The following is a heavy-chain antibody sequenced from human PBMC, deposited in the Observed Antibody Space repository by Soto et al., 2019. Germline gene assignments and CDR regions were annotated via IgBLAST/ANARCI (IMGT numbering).Heavy chain of an antibody. D-gene: IGHD3-22*01. V-gene: IGHV1-69*13. CDR3: ARVGYYDSSGYPPHWFDP. Sequence: ASVKVSCKASGGTFSSYAISWVRQAPGQGLEWMGGIIPIFGTANYAQKFQGRVTITADESTSTAYMELSSLRSEDTAVYYCARVGYYDSSGYPPHWFDPWGQGTLVTVSS. CDR2: IIPIFGTA. CDR1: GGTFSSYA. J-gene: IGHJ5*02.